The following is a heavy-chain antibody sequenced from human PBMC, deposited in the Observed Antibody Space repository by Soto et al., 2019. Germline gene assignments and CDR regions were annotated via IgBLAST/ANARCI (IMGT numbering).Heavy chain of an antibody. CDR1: GFTFSSYG. J-gene: IGHJ4*02. CDR3: AKSLKVAAPDY. CDR2: ISYDGSNK. V-gene: IGHV3-30*18. Sequence: GGSLRLSCAASGFTFSSYGMHWVRQAPGKGLEWVAVISYDGSNKYYADSVKGRFTISRDNSKITLYLQMNSLRAEDTAVYYCAKSLKVAAPDYWGQGTLVTVSS. D-gene: IGHD6-25*01.